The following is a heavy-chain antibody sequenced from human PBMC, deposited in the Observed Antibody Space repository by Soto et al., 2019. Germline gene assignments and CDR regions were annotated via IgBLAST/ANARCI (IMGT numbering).Heavy chain of an antibody. CDR2: IYHSGST. CDR1: GGSISSSNW. V-gene: IGHV4-4*02. D-gene: IGHD3-10*01. Sequence: PSETLSLTCAVSGGSISSSNWWSWVRQPPGKGLEWIGEIYHSGSTNYNPSLKSRVTISVDKSKNQFSLKLSSVTAADTAVYYCARVLGVVRGVASYGMDVWGQGTTVTVSS. CDR3: ARVLGVVRGVASYGMDV. J-gene: IGHJ6*02.